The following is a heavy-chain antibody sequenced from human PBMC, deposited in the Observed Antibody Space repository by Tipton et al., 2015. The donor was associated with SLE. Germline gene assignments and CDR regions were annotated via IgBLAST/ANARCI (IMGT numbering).Heavy chain of an antibody. D-gene: IGHD3-3*01. J-gene: IGHJ4*02. V-gene: IGHV4-59*11. CDR3: ARGGLTLFGMVTSDY. Sequence: TLSLTCSVSGVSLRGHYWAWIWQSPGKGLEWIVSTYNNDRTKYNPSLQSRVTVSVDTSRNQLSLKLSSVTAADTAVYYCARGGLTLFGMVTSDYWGQGTLVTVSS. CDR1: GVSLRGHY. CDR2: TYNNDRT.